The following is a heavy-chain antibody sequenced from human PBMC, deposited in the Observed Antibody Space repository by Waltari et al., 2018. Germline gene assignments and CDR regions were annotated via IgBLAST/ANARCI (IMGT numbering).Heavy chain of an antibody. D-gene: IGHD1-26*01. J-gene: IGHJ4*02. CDR1: GYSISSGYY. CDR2: IYHSGST. V-gene: IGHV4-38-2*01. Sequence: QVQLQESGPGLVKPSETLSLTCAVSGYSISSGYYWGWIRQPPGKGLEWIGSIYHSGSTYYNPSLTSRVTISVDTSKNQFSLKLSSVTAADTAVYYCARLPDIVGATEAYYFDYWGQGTLVTVSS. CDR3: ARLPDIVGATEAYYFDY.